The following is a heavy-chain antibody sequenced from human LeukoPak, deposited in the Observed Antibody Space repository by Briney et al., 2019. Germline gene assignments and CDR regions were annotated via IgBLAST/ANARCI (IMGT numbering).Heavy chain of an antibody. V-gene: IGHV4-34*01. D-gene: IGHD6-19*01. CDR3: ARGRYSSGWYPYYYYMDV. CDR2: INHSRST. CDR1: GGSFSGYY. J-gene: IGHJ6*03. Sequence: SETLSLTCAVYGGSFSGYYWGWIRQPPGKGLEWIGEINHSRSTIYNASLKRRITISVETSKNQFSLKLSSVTAADTAVYYCARGRYSSGWYPYYYYMDVWGKGTTVTVSS.